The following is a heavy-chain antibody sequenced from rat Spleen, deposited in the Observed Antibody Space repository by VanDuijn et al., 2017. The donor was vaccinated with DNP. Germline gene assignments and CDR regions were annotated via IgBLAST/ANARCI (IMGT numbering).Heavy chain of an antibody. V-gene: IGHV2-30*01. Sequence: QVQLKESGPGLVQPSQTLSLACTVSGFSLTSYHVHWVRQPSGKGLEWMGVIWTGGNPEYNLALKSRLSISRDTSKSQVFLKMSSRQTEDTATYYCARNWGDYWGQGVMVTVSS. CDR2: IWTGGNP. J-gene: IGHJ2*01. D-gene: IGHD5-1*01. CDR1: GFSLTSYH. CDR3: ARNWGDY.